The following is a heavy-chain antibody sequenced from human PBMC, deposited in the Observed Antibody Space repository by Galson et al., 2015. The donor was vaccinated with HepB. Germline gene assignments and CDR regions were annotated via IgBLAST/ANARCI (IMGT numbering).Heavy chain of an antibody. J-gene: IGHJ6*02. CDR1: GFTFSSYW. CDR3: ARGHSGVDV. Sequence: SLRLSCAASGFTFSSYWMTWVRQAPGKGLEWVANINLDGSDKDYVDSVKGRFIISRDNARNSLYLQMDSLRAEDTAVYYCARGHSGVDVWGQGGTVTVSS. V-gene: IGHV3-7*03. CDR2: INLDGSDK.